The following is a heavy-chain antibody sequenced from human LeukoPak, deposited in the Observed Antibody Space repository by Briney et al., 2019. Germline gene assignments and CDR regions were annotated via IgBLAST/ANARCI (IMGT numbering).Heavy chain of an antibody. V-gene: IGHV1-46*01. CDR2: INPSGGST. CDR3: ARDGTPTYYYDSSGYYSTRRNINWFDP. J-gene: IGHJ5*02. D-gene: IGHD3-22*01. CDR1: GGTFSSYA. Sequence: ASVKVSCKASGGTFSSYAISWVRQAPGQGLEWMGIINPSGGSTSYAQKFQGRVTMTRDTSTSTVYMELSSLRSEDTAVYYCARDGTPTYYYDSSGYYSTRRNINWFDPWGQGTLVTVSS.